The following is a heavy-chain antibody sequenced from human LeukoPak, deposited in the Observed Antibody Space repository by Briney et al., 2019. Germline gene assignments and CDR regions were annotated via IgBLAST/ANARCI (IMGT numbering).Heavy chain of an antibody. J-gene: IGHJ4*02. CDR3: AKEVDGYSYGYDY. D-gene: IGHD5-18*01. CDR1: GFTFSSYA. Sequence: PGRSLRLSCAASGFTFSSYAMHWVRQAPGKGLEWVAVISYDGSNKYYADSVKGRFTISRDNSKNTLYLQMNSLRAEDTALYYCAKEVDGYSYGYDYWGQGTLVTVSS. V-gene: IGHV3-30-3*01. CDR2: ISYDGSNK.